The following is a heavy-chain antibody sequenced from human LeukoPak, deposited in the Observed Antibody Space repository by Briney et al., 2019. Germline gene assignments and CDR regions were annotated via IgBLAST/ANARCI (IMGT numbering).Heavy chain of an antibody. Sequence: GGSLRLSCAASGFTFTSYAMSWVRQAPGKGLEWVSGISGSGGSTYYADSVKGRFTISRDNSKNTLYLQMNSLRADDTAVYHCASGSGSYRTPYYYMDVWGTGTTVTVSS. D-gene: IGHD3-10*01. CDR2: ISGSGGST. CDR1: GFTFTSYA. V-gene: IGHV3-23*01. J-gene: IGHJ6*03. CDR3: ASGSGSYRTPYYYMDV.